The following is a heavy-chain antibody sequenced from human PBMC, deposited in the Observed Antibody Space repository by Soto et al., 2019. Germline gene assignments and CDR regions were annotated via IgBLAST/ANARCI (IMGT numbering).Heavy chain of an antibody. J-gene: IGHJ4*02. CDR1: GFTFGNYW. V-gene: IGHV3-74*01. CDR2: MNSDGSTT. Sequence: GSLRLSCAASGFTFGNYWMHWVRQAPGRGLEWVSRMNSDGSTTNYADSVKGRFTVSRDNAKNTLYLQMNSLRAEDTAVYYCATAEVDYWGPGTLVTVSS. CDR3: ATAEVDY.